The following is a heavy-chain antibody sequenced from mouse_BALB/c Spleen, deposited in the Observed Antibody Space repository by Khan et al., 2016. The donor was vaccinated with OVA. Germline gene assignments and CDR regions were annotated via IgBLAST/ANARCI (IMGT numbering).Heavy chain of an antibody. D-gene: IGHD2-3*01. Sequence: EVQLQESGPGLVKPSQSLSLTCTVTGYSITSDYAWNWIRQFPGNKLEWMGSINYSGSTNYNPSLKSRISITPDTSHNQFFLQLNSVTTEDTATYYCARDGSRYNYAMDYWGQGTAVTVSS. CDR1: GYSITSDYA. V-gene: IGHV3-2*02. J-gene: IGHJ4*01. CDR3: ARDGSRYNYAMDY. CDR2: INYSGST.